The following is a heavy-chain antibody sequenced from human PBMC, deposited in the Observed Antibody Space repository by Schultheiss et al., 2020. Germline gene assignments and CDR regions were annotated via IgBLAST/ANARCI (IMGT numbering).Heavy chain of an antibody. J-gene: IGHJ4*02. CDR1: GFTFSSFA. CDR2: MSNTGVKT. CDR3: AKCRYASGSYHFDY. Sequence: GESLKISCAASGFTFSSFAMSWVRQAPGKGLEWVSTMSNTGVKTYYADSVKGRFTISRDNSNNVLYLQVSSLRAEDTALYHCAKCRYASGSYHFDYWVPGTMVTVSS. V-gene: IGHV3-23*01. D-gene: IGHD3-10*01.